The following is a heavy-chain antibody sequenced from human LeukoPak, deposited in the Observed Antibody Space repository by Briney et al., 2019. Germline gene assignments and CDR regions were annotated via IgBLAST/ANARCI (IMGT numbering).Heavy chain of an antibody. J-gene: IGHJ5*02. D-gene: IGHD3-10*01. CDR3: AGGLWFGELLTS. CDR1: GGSISSYY. V-gene: IGHV4-59*01. Sequence: SETLSLTCTVSGGSISSYYWSWIRQPPGKGLEWIGYIYYSGSTNYNPSLKSRVTISVDTSKNQFSLKLSSVTAADTAVYYCAGGLWFGELLTSWGQGTLVTVSS. CDR2: IYYSGST.